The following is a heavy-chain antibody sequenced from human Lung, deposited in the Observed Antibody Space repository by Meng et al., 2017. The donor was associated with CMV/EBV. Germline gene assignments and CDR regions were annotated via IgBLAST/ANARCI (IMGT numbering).Heavy chain of an antibody. CDR2: ISWNSDNK. CDR1: GFTFDDYA. V-gene: IGHV3-9*01. J-gene: IGHJ3*02. Sequence: GGSLRLSCAASGFTFDDYAMHWVRQAPGEGLEWVSSISWNSDNKGYADSVKGRFTISRDNAKHSLYLQMNSLRVEDTALYYCVKDFVMVRGEPGDDGFDIWGQGTLVTVSS. CDR3: VKDFVMVRGEPGDDGFDI. D-gene: IGHD3-10*01.